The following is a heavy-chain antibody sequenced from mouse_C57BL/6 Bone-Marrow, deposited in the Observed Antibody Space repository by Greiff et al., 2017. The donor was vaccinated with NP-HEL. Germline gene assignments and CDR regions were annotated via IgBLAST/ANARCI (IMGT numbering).Heavy chain of an antibody. D-gene: IGHD2-4*01. CDR2: IDPSDSYT. J-gene: IGHJ2*01. CDR1: GYTFTSYW. V-gene: IGHV1-69*01. CDR3: AKCDYDLDY. Sequence: QVQLQQPGAELVMPGASVKLSCKASGYTFTSYWMHWVKQRPGQGLEWIGEIDPSDSYTNYNQKFKGKSTLTVDKSSSTAYMQLRSLTSEDSAVYYCAKCDYDLDYWGQGTTLTVSS.